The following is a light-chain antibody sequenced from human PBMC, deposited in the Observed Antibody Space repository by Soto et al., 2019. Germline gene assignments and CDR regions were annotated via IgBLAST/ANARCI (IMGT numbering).Light chain of an antibody. Sequence: DIHMTQPPSTLSASAGHTVTLTCLASQSVSTFLAWYQQKPGKAPKLLIYDASSLESGVPSRFSGSGSGTEFTLTISSLQPDDFATYYCQQYNSYSWTFGQGTKVDIK. CDR1: QSVSTF. CDR2: DAS. V-gene: IGKV1-5*01. CDR3: QQYNSYSWT. J-gene: IGKJ1*01.